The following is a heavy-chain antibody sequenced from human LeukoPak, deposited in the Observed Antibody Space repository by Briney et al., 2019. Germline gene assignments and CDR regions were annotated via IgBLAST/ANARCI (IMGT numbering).Heavy chain of an antibody. J-gene: IGHJ4*02. Sequence: SGTLTLTCAVSGGSISSYYRSWTRQPPGKGLEWIGYIYYSGSTNYNPSLKSRVTISVDTSKNQFSLKLSSVTAADTAVYYCAKGLLGYGGDSSLPNHPFDYWGQGILVTVSS. CDR3: AKGLLGYGGDSSLPNHPFDY. CDR1: GGSISSYY. D-gene: IGHD2-21*02. V-gene: IGHV4-59*08. CDR2: IYYSGST.